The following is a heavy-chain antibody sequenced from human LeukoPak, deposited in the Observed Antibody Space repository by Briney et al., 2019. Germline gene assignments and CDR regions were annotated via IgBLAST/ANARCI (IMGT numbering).Heavy chain of an antibody. J-gene: IGHJ4*02. CDR3: ARIPEY. V-gene: IGHV3-64*01. Sequence: GGSLRLSCTASGFNFSSYAMHWVRQGPGKGLEFVSAISRNGGDTSYGNSVRGRFIISRDNSKSTVYLQMGSLRSEDAGVYYCARIPEYWGQGTLVAVSS. CDR2: ISRNGGDT. CDR1: GFNFSSYA.